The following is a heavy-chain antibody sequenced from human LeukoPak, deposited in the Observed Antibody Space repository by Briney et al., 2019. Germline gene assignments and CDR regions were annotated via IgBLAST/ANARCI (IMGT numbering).Heavy chain of an antibody. D-gene: IGHD3-16*01. CDR1: GGSISSYY. Sequence: SVTLSLTCTVSGGSISSYYWSWIRQPPRKGLEWIGYIYYSGSTNYNPSLKSRVTISVDTSKNQFSLKLSSVTAADTAVYYCARESFGQPSYYYYMDVWGKGTTVTVSS. CDR2: IYYSGST. CDR3: ARESFGQPSYYYYMDV. J-gene: IGHJ6*03. V-gene: IGHV4-59*01.